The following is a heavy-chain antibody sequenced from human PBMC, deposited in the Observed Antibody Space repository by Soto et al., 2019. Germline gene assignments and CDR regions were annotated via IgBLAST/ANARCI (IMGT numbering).Heavy chain of an antibody. D-gene: IGHD5-12*01. V-gene: IGHV5-51*01. CDR2: IYPGDSDT. CDR3: ARLGGYDLYYYYGMDV. J-gene: IGHJ6*02. Sequence: GESLKISGKVSGYSFTNHLIGCVRQMPGKGLEWMGIIYPGDSDTRYSPSFQGQVTISADKSISTAYLQWSSLKASDTAMYYCARLGGYDLYYYYGMDVWGQGTTVTVSS. CDR1: GYSFTNHL.